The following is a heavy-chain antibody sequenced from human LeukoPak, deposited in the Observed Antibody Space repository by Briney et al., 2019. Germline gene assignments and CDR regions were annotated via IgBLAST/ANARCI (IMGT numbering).Heavy chain of an antibody. CDR3: ARNGKYSSSSLAYDY. CDR1: GGTFSSYA. CDR2: IIPIFGTA. Sequence: VASVKVSCKASGGTFSSYAISWVRQAPGQGLEWMGGIIPIFGTANYAQKFQGRVTITTDESTSTAYMELSSLRSEDTAVYYCARNGKYSSSSLAYDYWGQGPWSPSPQ. D-gene: IGHD6-6*01. J-gene: IGHJ4*02. V-gene: IGHV1-69*05.